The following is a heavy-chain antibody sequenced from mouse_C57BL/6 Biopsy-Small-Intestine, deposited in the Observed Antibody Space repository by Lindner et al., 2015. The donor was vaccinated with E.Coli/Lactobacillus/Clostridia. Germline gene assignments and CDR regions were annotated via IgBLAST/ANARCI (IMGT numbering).Heavy chain of an antibody. V-gene: IGHV1-14*01. CDR2: INPYNDGT. Sequence: VQLQESGAELVKPGASVKISCKASGYSFTGYNMNWVKQSHGKSLEWIGYINPYNDGTKYNEKFKGKATLTSDKSSSTAYMELSSLTSEDSAVYYCARKEIYDYPAMDYWGQGTSVTVSS. J-gene: IGHJ4*01. D-gene: IGHD1-2*01. CDR1: GYSFTGYN. CDR3: ARKEIYDYPAMDY.